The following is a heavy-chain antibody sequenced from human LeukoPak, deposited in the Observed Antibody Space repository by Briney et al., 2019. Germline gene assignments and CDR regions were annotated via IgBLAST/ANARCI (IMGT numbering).Heavy chain of an antibody. D-gene: IGHD3-16*02. Sequence: GGSLRLSCAASGFTFSSHWMHWVRQAPGKGLVWVSRIDSDGSSTTYADSVKGRFTISRDNAKNTLYLQMNSLRVEDTAVYYCATFPGKEGYRYTANLWGQGTLVTVSS. J-gene: IGHJ4*02. CDR3: ATFPGKEGYRYTANL. CDR1: GFTFSSHW. CDR2: IDSDGSST. V-gene: IGHV3-74*01.